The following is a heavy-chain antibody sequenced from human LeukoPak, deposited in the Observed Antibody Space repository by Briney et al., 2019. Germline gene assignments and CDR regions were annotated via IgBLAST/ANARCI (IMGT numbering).Heavy chain of an antibody. CDR2: IYYSGST. Sequence: PSDTVSLTCTVSGGSISSYYWSWIRQPPGKGLEWIGYIYYSGSTNYSPSLKSRVTISVDTSKNQFSLKLSSVTAADTAVYYCARGGYGDTFDYWGQGSLVTVSS. J-gene: IGHJ4*02. D-gene: IGHD4-17*01. V-gene: IGHV4-59*07. CDR3: ARGGYGDTFDY. CDR1: GGSISSYY.